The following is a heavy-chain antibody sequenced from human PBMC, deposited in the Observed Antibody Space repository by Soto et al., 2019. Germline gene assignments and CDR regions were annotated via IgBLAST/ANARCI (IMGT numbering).Heavy chain of an antibody. V-gene: IGHV3-66*01. CDR3: AREVRGVIDAFDI. CDR2: IYSGGST. Sequence: GGSLRLSCAASGFTVSSNYMSWVRQAPGKGLEWVSVIYSGGSTYYADSVKGRFTISRDNSKNTLYLQMNSLRAEDTAVYYCAREVRGVIDAFDIWGQGTMVTVSS. D-gene: IGHD3-10*01. CDR1: GFTVSSNY. J-gene: IGHJ3*02.